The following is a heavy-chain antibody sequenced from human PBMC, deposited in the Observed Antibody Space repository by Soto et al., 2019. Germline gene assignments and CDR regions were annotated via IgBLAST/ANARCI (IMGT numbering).Heavy chain of an antibody. D-gene: IGHD3-10*01. CDR1: GFTFSSYG. CDR2: ISGSGSDM. J-gene: IGHJ4*02. Sequence: EVHLLESGGGFLQPGGSLRLSCAASGFTFSSYGMSWVRQAPGKGLGWVSTISGSGSDMYYADSVKGRFTISRDNSENTLYLQMNSVRAQDTAVYYCAKDRASSGSYTLDFWGQGTLVTVSS. CDR3: AKDRASSGSYTLDF. V-gene: IGHV3-23*01.